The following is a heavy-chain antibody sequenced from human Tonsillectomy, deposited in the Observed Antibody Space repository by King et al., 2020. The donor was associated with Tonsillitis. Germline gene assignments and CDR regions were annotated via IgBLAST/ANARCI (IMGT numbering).Heavy chain of an antibody. Sequence: QLVQSGAEVKKPGSSVKVSCKASGGTFRNSVISWVRQAPGQGLEWMGGIIPIFGTANYAHNFQGRVTISADESTSAAYMELSGLTSVDTAVYYCARRFFAVIPAAPSGIYYYGMDVWGQGTTVTVSS. CDR1: GGTFRNSV. D-gene: IGHD2-2*01. CDR3: ARRFFAVIPAAPSGIYYYGMDV. V-gene: IGHV1-69*01. CDR2: IIPIFGTA. J-gene: IGHJ6*02.